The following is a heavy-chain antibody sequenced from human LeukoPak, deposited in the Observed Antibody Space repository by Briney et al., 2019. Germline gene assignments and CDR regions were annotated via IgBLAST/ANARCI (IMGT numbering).Heavy chain of an antibody. CDR3: ARGSPSSTIYHYMDV. D-gene: IGHD5-24*01. CDR2: IYDNGRG. V-gene: IGHV4-4*07. Sequence: SETLSLTCTVSGDSISRYFWSWIRQTPGRRLDWIGRIYDNGRGKYNPSLKSRVTISLDKSNNQFSLNLTSVTAADTAVYFRARGSPSSTIYHYMDVWGKGTTVTVSS. CDR1: GDSISRYF. J-gene: IGHJ6*03.